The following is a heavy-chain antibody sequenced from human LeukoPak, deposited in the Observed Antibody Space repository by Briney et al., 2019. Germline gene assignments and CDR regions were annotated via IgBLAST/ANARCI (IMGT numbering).Heavy chain of an antibody. Sequence: SETLSLTCTVSGGSISSGGYYWSWIRQHPGKGLEWIGYIYYSGSTYYNPSLKSRFTISVDTSKNHFSLKLSSVTAADTAVYYCARVPTGYYYYFDYWGQGTLVTVSS. CDR3: ARVPTGYYYYFDY. V-gene: IGHV4-31*03. D-gene: IGHD3-9*01. CDR2: IYYSGST. CDR1: GGSISSGGYY. J-gene: IGHJ4*02.